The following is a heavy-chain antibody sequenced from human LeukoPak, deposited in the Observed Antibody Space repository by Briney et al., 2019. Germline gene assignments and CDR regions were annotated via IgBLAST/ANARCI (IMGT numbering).Heavy chain of an antibody. CDR2: ISAYNGNT. V-gene: IGHV1-18*01. D-gene: IGHD3-22*01. J-gene: IGHJ4*02. Sequence: GASVKVSCKASGYTFTSYGISWVRQAPGQGLEWMGWISAYNGNTNYAQKLQGRVTITADKSTSTAYMELSSLRSEDTAVYYCARVDSSGYSFDYWGQGTLVTVSS. CDR3: ARVDSSGYSFDY. CDR1: GYTFTSYG.